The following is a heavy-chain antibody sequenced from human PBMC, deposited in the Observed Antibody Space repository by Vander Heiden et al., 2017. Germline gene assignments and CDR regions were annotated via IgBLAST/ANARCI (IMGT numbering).Heavy chain of an antibody. D-gene: IGHD3-3*01. CDR3: ARGPPYYDFWSGYFDYWDY. V-gene: IGHV4-39*01. J-gene: IGHJ4*02. CDR1: GGSIRSSSYY. Sequence: QLQLQESGPGLVKPSETLSLTCTVSGGSIRSSSYYWGWIRQPPGKGLEWIGSIYYSGSTYYNPSLKSRVTISVDTSKNQFSLKLSSVTAADTAVYYCARGPPYYDFWSGYFDYWDYWGQGTLVTVSS. CDR2: IYYSGST.